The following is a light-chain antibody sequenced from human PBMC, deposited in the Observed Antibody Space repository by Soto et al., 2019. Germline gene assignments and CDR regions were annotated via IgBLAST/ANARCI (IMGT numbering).Light chain of an antibody. Sequence: EIVMTQSPATLSVSPGERATLSGRASQSVRNNLAWYQQKPGQAPRVLIYGASTRATGIPPRFSGSGSGTEFTLTSISLQATDFAVYYCQPHNNWPQWTVGQGTKVDIK. V-gene: IGKV3-15*01. CDR3: QPHNNWPQWT. CDR1: QSVRNN. J-gene: IGKJ1*01. CDR2: GAS.